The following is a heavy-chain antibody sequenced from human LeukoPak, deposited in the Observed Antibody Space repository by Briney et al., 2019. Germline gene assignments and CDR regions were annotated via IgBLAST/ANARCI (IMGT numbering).Heavy chain of an antibody. J-gene: IGHJ6*04. V-gene: IGHV4-34*01. CDR3: ARGGHRGYSYGYPSPPVYGMDV. D-gene: IGHD5-18*01. CDR1: GGSFSGYY. CDR2: INHSGST. Sequence: SETLSLTCAVYGGSFSGYYWSWIRQPPGKGLEWIGEINHSGSTNHNPSLKSRVTISVDTSKNQFSLKLSSVTAADTAVYYCARGGHRGYSYGYPSPPVYGMDVWGKGTTVTVSS.